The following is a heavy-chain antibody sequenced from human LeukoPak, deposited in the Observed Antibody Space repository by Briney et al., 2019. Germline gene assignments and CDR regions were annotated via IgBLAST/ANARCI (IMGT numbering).Heavy chain of an antibody. D-gene: IGHD6-19*01. V-gene: IGHV4-39*01. CDR1: GGSISSSSYY. CDR2: IYYSGST. J-gene: IGHJ6*02. CDR3: ARSRGASSGYYYYYYGMDV. Sequence: SETLSLTCTVSGGSISSSSYYWGWIRQPPGKGLEWIGSIYYSGSTYYNPSLKSRVTISVDTSKNQFSLKPSSVTAADTAVYYCARSRGASSGYYYYYYGMDVWGQGTTVTVSS.